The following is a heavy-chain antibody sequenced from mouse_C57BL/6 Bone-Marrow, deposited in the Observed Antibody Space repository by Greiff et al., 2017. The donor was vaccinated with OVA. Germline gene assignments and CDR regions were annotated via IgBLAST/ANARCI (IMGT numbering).Heavy chain of an antibody. CDR1: GYTFTSYW. CDR3: ASNYDGWYFDV. D-gene: IGHD2-4*01. Sequence: VQLQQSGAELVKPGASVKLSCKASGYTFTSYWMHWVKQRPGQGLEWIGYINPSSGYTKYNQKFKDKATLTADKASSTAYMQLSSLRYEAAAVYSCASNYDGWYFDVWGTGTTVTVSS. CDR2: INPSSGYT. V-gene: IGHV1-7*01. J-gene: IGHJ1*03.